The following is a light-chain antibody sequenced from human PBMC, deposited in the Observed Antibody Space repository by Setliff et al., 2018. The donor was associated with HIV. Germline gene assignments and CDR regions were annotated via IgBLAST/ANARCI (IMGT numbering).Light chain of an antibody. CDR2: NVD. J-gene: IGLJ1*01. CDR3: SSYSINNLYV. V-gene: IGLV2-14*03. CDR1: SSDIGSSKF. Sequence: QSALAQPASVSGSPGRSITISCTGTSSDIGSSKFVSWYQQHPGKAPKVMIYNVDKRPSGVSNRFSGSKSGNTASLTISGLQIEDEADYFCSSYSINNLYVFASGTKVTVL.